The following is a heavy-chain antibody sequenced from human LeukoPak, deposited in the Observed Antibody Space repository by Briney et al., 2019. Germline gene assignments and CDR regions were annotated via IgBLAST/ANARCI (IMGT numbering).Heavy chain of an antibody. CDR1: GFTFSSYA. J-gene: IGHJ3*02. D-gene: IGHD3-22*01. Sequence: GGSLRLSCAASGFTFSSYAMSWVRQAPGKGLEWVSAISGSGGSTYYADSVKGRFTISRDNSKNTLYLQMNSLRAEDTAVYYCAKDYYYDSSGYPRRGSYDAFDIWGQGTMVTVSS. CDR2: ISGSGGST. CDR3: AKDYYYDSSGYPRRGSYDAFDI. V-gene: IGHV3-23*01.